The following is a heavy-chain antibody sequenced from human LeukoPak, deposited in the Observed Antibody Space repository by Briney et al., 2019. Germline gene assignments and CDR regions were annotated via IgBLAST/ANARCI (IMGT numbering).Heavy chain of an antibody. Sequence: TLTLTCTVSGGSISSSSYYWGWIRQPPGKALEWLALIYWNDDKRYSPSLKSRLTITKDTSKNQVVLTMTNMDPVDTATYYCASLHDYSNSPHWFDPWGQGTLVTVSS. D-gene: IGHD4-11*01. J-gene: IGHJ5*02. CDR1: GGSISSSSYY. V-gene: IGHV2-5*01. CDR3: ASLHDYSNSPHWFDP. CDR2: IYWNDDK.